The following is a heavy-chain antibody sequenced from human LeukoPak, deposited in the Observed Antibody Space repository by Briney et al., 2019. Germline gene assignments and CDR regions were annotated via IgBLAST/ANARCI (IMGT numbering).Heavy chain of an antibody. CDR1: GFTFSEYS. CDR2: ISSGSSYM. V-gene: IGHV3-21*01. Sequence: GGSLRPSCAAFGFTFSEYSMNWVRQAPGKGLEWVSSISSGSSYMYYADSLKGRFTISRDNAKNSLYLEMNSLRAEDTAVYYCARDYGMDVWGQGTTVTVSS. CDR3: ARDYGMDV. J-gene: IGHJ6*02.